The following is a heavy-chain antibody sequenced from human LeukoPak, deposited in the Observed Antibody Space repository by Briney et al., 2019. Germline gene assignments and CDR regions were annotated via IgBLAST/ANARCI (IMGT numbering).Heavy chain of an antibody. Sequence: GGSLRLSCAASGFTFSSYAMSWVRQAPGKGLEWVSAISGSGGSTYYADSVKGRFTISRDNSRNTLYLQMNGPRAEDTAVYYCAILPGYSSGWYEVNYWGQGTLVTVSS. CDR2: ISGSGGST. CDR3: AILPGYSSGWYEVNY. J-gene: IGHJ4*02. V-gene: IGHV3-23*01. CDR1: GFTFSSYA. D-gene: IGHD6-13*01.